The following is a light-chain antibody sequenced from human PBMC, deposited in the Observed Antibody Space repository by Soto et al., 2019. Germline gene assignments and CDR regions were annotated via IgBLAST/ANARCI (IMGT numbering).Light chain of an antibody. CDR3: QQYYTHPRT. CDR2: WAS. Sequence: DIVMTQSPDSLAVSLGERATINCKSSQSLLSSSNNKNHLVWYQQKPGQPPKLLLYWASTRQSGVPERFSGSGSWENFPPTISRLQPEDVAGYYCQQYYTHPRTFGQGTKVEIK. V-gene: IGKV4-1*01. CDR1: QSLLSSSNNKNH. J-gene: IGKJ1*01.